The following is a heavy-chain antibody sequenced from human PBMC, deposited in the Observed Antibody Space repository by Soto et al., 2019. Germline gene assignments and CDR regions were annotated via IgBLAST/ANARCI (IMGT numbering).Heavy chain of an antibody. CDR2: ISYDGSNK. CDR3: AKDSSGYYGY. D-gene: IGHD3-22*01. CDR1: GFTFSSYG. J-gene: IGHJ4*02. Sequence: GGSLRLSCAASGFTFSSYGMHWVRQAPGKGLEWVAVISYDGSNKYYADSVKGRFTISRDNSKNTLYLQMNSLRAGDTAVYYCAKDSSGYYGYWGQGTLVTVSS. V-gene: IGHV3-30*18.